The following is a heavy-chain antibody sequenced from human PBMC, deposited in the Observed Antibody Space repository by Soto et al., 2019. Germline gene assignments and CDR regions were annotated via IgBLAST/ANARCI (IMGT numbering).Heavy chain of an antibody. Sequence: WPSVKVSCKASGYTFTSYGISWVRQAPGQGLEWMGWISAYNGNTNYAQKLQGRVTMTTDTSTSTAYMELRSLRSDDTAVYYCARSGPYDSSGYYLSWGQGTLVTVSS. CDR3: ARSGPYDSSGYYLS. D-gene: IGHD3-22*01. CDR2: ISAYNGNT. J-gene: IGHJ4*02. CDR1: GYTFTSYG. V-gene: IGHV1-18*04.